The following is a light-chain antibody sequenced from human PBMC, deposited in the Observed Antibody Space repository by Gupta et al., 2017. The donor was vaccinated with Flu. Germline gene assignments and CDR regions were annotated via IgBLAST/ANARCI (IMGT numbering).Light chain of an antibody. V-gene: IGKV2-28*01. Sequence: IVITQPPLSLPVTPGALASISCRSSQSLLHSNGYNYLDWYLQKPGQSPQLLIYLGSNRASGVPDRFSGSGSGTDFTLKISRVEAEDVGVYYCMQALQTPRTFGQGTKVEIK. CDR2: LGS. CDR1: QSLLHSNGYNY. J-gene: IGKJ1*01. CDR3: MQALQTPRT.